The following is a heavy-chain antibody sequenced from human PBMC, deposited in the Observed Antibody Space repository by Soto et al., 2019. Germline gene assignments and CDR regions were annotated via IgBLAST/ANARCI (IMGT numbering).Heavy chain of an antibody. CDR3: TKASSDRHHMDV. J-gene: IGHJ6*02. CDR1: GFTFSNFV. CDR2: ITDTGGDT. Sequence: EVQLLESGGGLVQPGGSLRLSCAASGFTFSNFVMRWVRQTPGKGLEWVSTITDTGGDTYYTDSVKGRFTISRDNSKNTLYLQMTSLRAEDTALYYCTKASSDRHHMDVWGQGTTLTVSS. V-gene: IGHV3-23*01.